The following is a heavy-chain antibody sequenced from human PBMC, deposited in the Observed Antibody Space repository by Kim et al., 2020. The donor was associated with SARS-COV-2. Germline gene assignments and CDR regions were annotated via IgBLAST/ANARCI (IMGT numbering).Heavy chain of an antibody. J-gene: IGHJ6*02. CDR1: GGTFSSYA. D-gene: IGHD3-3*01. V-gene: IGHV1-69*13. CDR2: IIPIFGTA. Sequence: SVKVSCKASGGTFSSYAISWVRQAPGQGLEWMGGIIPIFGTANYAQKFQGRVTITADESTSTAYMELSSLRSEDTAVYYCARDRLTMTTHPLAHYGMDVWGQGTTVTVSS. CDR3: ARDRLTMTTHPLAHYGMDV.